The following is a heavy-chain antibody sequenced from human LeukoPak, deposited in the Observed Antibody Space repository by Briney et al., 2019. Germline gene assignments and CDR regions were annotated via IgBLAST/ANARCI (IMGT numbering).Heavy chain of an antibody. J-gene: IGHJ4*02. V-gene: IGHV4-34*01. CDR3: ARGYGRYFDY. CDR1: GGSFSGYY. D-gene: IGHD3-10*01. Sequence: SETLSLTCAGYGGSFSGYYWSWIRQPPGKGLEWIGEINHSGSTNYNPSLKSRVTISVDTSKNPFSLKLSSVTAADTAVYYCARGYGRYFDYWGQGTLVTVSS. CDR2: INHSGST.